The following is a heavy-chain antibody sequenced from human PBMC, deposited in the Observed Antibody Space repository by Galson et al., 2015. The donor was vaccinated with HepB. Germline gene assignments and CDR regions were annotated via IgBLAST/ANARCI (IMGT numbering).Heavy chain of an antibody. CDR3: AKGPKYYYDSGKFYFDY. J-gene: IGHJ4*02. CDR1: GFTFSSYV. V-gene: IGHV3-30*18. D-gene: IGHD3-10*01. CDR2: ISYDGSKK. Sequence: SLRLSCAASGFTFSSYVMYWVRQAPGKGLEWVALISYDGSKKYYADSVKGRFTISRDNSKNTLYLQMNSLRVEDTAVYYCAKGPKYYYDSGKFYFDYWGQGTLVTVSS.